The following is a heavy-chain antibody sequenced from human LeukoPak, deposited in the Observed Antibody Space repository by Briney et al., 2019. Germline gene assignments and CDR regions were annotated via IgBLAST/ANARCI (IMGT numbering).Heavy chain of an antibody. CDR3: ARVQCGDRSGGNCYDRLDFDY. CDR1: GDSVSSNSAA. Sequence: SQSLSLTCAISGDSVSSNSAAWNWIRQSPSRGLELVGRTYYRSKWYNDYAVSVKRRITINPDTSKNQFSLQLNSVTPEDTAVYFCARVQCGDRSGGNCYDRLDFDYWGQGTLVTVSS. D-gene: IGHD2-15*01. CDR2: TYYRSKWYN. J-gene: IGHJ4*02. V-gene: IGHV6-1*01.